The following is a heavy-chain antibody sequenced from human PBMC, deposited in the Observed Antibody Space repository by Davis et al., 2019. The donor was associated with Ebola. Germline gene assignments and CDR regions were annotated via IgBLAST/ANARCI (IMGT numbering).Heavy chain of an antibody. CDR1: SGSITSYS. V-gene: IGHV4-59*12. CDR3: ARVRAMVRGGFDP. J-gene: IGHJ5*02. CDR2: MTHSGST. D-gene: IGHD3-10*01. Sequence: PSETLSLTCSVSSGSITSYSWNWMRQSPGKGLEWIGYMTHSGSTNSNPSLKSRVSISVDTSKNQVSLNLISVTAADTAVYYCARVRAMVRGGFDPWGQGTLVTVSS.